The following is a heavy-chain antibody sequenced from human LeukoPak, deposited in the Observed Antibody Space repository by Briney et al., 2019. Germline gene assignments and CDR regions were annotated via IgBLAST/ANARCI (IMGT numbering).Heavy chain of an antibody. CDR1: GGSISSGDYY. J-gene: IGHJ4*02. V-gene: IGHV4-30-4*08. D-gene: IGHD1-26*01. CDR2: IYYSGST. Sequence: PSQTLSLTCTVSGGSISSGDYYWSWIRQPPGKGLEWIGYIYYSGSTYYNPSLKSRVTISVDTSKNQFSLKLSSVTAADTAVYYCATQGLGLDLYYFDYWGQGTLVTVSS. CDR3: ATQGLGLDLYYFDY.